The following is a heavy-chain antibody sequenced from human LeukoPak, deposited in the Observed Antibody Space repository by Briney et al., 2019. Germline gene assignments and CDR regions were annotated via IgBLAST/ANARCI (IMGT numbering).Heavy chain of an antibody. J-gene: IGHJ4*02. Sequence: GGSLRLSCLASGYTFSSYSINWVRQAPGKGLEWVSSISVRSNYIYYADSVRGRFRISRDDSRDSLYLQMNSLRAEDTAVYYCVRLRRNSDTSGFYYYYDFWGQGTLVTVSS. CDR3: VRLRRNSDTSGFYYYYDF. CDR2: ISVRSNYI. V-gene: IGHV3-21*01. CDR1: GYTFSSYS. D-gene: IGHD3-22*01.